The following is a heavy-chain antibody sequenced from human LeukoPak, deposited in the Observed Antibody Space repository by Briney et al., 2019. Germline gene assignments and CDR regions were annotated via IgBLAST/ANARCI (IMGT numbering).Heavy chain of an antibody. CDR1: GGSISSGSYY. Sequence: SETLSLTCTVSGGSISSGSYYWSWIRQPAGKGLEWIGRTYTSGSTNYNPSLKSRVTISVDTSKNQFSLKLSSVTAADTAVYYCAREPLGATTAIDYWGQGTLVTVSS. D-gene: IGHD1-26*01. CDR3: AREPLGATTAIDY. V-gene: IGHV4-61*02. J-gene: IGHJ4*02. CDR2: TYTSGST.